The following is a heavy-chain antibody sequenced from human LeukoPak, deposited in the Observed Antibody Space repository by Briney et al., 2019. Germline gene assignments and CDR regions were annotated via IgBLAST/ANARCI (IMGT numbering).Heavy chain of an antibody. J-gene: IGHJ6*02. CDR3: ARGKGSIAVAGV. V-gene: IGHV1-8*01. D-gene: IGHD6-19*01. CDR1: GYTFTSYD. CDR2: MNPNSGNT. Sequence: ASVKVSCKASGYTFTSYDINWVRQATGQGLEWMGWMNPNSGNTGYAQKFQGRVTMTRNTSISTAYMELSSLRSEDMAVYYCARGKGSIAVAGVWGQGTTVTVSS.